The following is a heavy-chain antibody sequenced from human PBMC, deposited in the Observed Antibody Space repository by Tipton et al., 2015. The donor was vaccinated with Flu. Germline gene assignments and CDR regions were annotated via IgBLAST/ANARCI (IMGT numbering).Heavy chain of an antibody. Sequence: SLRLSCAASGFTFSNAWMSWVRQAPGKGLEWVGRIKSKTDGGTTDYAAPVKGRFTISRDDSKNTLYLQMNSLKTEDTAVYYCTTDLSPDIVVAEAFDIWGQGTMVTVSS. CDR3: TTDLSPDIVVAEAFDI. CDR1: GFTFSNAW. D-gene: IGHD2-2*01. V-gene: IGHV3-15*01. J-gene: IGHJ3*02. CDR2: IKSKTDGGTT.